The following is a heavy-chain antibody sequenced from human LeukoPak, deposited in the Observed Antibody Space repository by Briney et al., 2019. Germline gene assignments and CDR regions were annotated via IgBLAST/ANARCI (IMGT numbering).Heavy chain of an antibody. J-gene: IGHJ3*01. CDR1: GGSINNYY. Sequence: SETLSLTCTVSGGSINNYYCHWIRQPAGKGLEWIGRIHTSGTANYNPSLNSRVTMSVDTSKSHFSLKLTSVTAADTALYYCARSRPLHASGSFYNVDGLSVWGLGTMVTVSS. V-gene: IGHV4-4*07. CDR3: ARSRPLHASGSFYNVDGLSV. CDR2: IHTSGTA. D-gene: IGHD3-10*01.